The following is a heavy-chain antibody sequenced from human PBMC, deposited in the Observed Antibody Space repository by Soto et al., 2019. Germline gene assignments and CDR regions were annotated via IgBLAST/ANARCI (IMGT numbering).Heavy chain of an antibody. Sequence: GASVKVSCKASGYTFTGYYMHWVRQAPGQGLEWMGWINPNSGGTNYAQKFQGWVTMTRDTSISTAYMELSRLRSDDTAVYYCARGTYSYGSGSYYYNWFDPWGQGTLVTVSS. CDR1: GYTFTGYY. J-gene: IGHJ5*02. D-gene: IGHD3-10*01. CDR3: ARGTYSYGSGSYYYNWFDP. CDR2: INPNSGGT. V-gene: IGHV1-2*04.